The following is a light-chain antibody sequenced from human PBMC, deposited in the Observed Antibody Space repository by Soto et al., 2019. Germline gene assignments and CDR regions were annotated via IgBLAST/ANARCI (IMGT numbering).Light chain of an antibody. CDR3: QQYGSSPPFT. Sequence: IVVTQSAGTLSLSPGERASLSGRASQSVSSRYLAWYQQKPGQAPRLLMYGASNRATGIPDRFSGSGSGTDFTLTISRLEPEDFAVYFCQQYGSSPPFTFGQGTKVDIK. V-gene: IGKV3-20*01. J-gene: IGKJ2*01. CDR2: GAS. CDR1: QSVSSRY.